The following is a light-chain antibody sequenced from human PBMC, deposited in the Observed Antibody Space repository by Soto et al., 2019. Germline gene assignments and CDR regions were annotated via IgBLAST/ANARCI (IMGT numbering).Light chain of an antibody. CDR3: QQYENLPT. CDR1: QNINNY. Sequence: DIQMTQSPSSLSASVGDRVTITCQASQNINNYLNWYQQKPGRAPKLLIYDASNLEAGVPSRSRGSGSGTDFTFTISSLQPEDIATYYCQQYENLPTFGQGTRLEIK. V-gene: IGKV1-33*01. J-gene: IGKJ5*01. CDR2: DAS.